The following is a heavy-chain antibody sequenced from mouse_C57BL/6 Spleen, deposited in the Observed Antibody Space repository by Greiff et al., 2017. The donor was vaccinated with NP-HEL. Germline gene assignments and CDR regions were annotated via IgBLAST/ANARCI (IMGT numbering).Heavy chain of an antibody. Sequence: VQLVESGGGLVKPGGSLKLSCAASGFTFSDYGMHWVRQAPEKGLEWVAYISSGSSTIYYADTVKGRFTISRDNAKNTLFLQMTSLRSEDTAMYYCARRVYYGSSYRYYAMDYWGQGTSVTVSS. CDR1: GFTFSDYG. D-gene: IGHD1-1*01. CDR3: ARRVYYGSSYRYYAMDY. V-gene: IGHV5-17*01. J-gene: IGHJ4*01. CDR2: ISSGSSTI.